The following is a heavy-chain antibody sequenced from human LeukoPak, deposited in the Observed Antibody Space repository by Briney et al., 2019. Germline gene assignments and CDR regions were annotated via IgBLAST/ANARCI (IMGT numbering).Heavy chain of an antibody. D-gene: IGHD5-12*01. Sequence: EGSLRLSCAASGFTFSSYGMHWVRQAPGKGLEWVAVISYDGSNKYYADSVKGRFTISRDNSKNTLYLQMNSLRAEDTAVYYCAKVKDSRWLLDYWGQGTLVTVSS. CDR1: GFTFSSYG. CDR3: AKVKDSRWLLDY. J-gene: IGHJ4*02. CDR2: ISYDGSNK. V-gene: IGHV3-30*18.